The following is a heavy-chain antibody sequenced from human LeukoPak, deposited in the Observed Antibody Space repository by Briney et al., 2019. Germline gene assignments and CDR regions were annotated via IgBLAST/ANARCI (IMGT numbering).Heavy chain of an antibody. J-gene: IGHJ4*02. Sequence: GGSLRLSCAASGFTFSSYSMNWVRQAPGKGLEWVSYISSSSSTIYYADSVKGRFTISRDNAKNSLYLQMNSLRAEDTAVYYCASLAQGGHYDSSGYYHYFDYWGQGTLVTVSS. CDR3: ASLAQGGHYDSSGYYHYFDY. CDR2: ISSSSSTI. V-gene: IGHV3-48*01. D-gene: IGHD3-22*01. CDR1: GFTFSSYS.